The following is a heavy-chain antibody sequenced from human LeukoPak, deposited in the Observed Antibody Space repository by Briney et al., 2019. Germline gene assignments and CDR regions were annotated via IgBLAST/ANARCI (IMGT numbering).Heavy chain of an antibody. D-gene: IGHD3-3*01. Sequence: ASVKVSXKASGYTFTSYYMHWVRQAPGQGLEWMGIINPSGGSTSYAQKFQGRVTMTRDTSTSTVYMELSSLRSEDTAVYYCARVAIFGVALNWFDPWGQGTLVTVSS. CDR2: INPSGGST. CDR1: GYTFTSYY. CDR3: ARVAIFGVALNWFDP. J-gene: IGHJ5*02. V-gene: IGHV1-46*03.